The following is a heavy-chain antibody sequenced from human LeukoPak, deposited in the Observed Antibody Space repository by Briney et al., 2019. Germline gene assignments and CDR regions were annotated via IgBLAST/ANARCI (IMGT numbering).Heavy chain of an antibody. J-gene: IGHJ5*02. CDR1: GGTFSSYA. CDR3: ARTLVVVAAMSAYWFDP. Sequence: ASVKVSCKASGGTFSSYAISWVRQAPGQGLEWMGRIIPILGIANYAQKFQGRVTITADKSPSTAYMELSSLRSEDTAVYYCARTLVVVAAMSAYWFDPWGQGTLVTVSS. V-gene: IGHV1-69*04. D-gene: IGHD2-15*01. CDR2: IIPILGIA.